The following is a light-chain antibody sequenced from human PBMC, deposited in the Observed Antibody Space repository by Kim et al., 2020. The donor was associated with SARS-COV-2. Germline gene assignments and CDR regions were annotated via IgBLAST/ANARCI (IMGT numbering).Light chain of an antibody. CDR1: QSVNSN. CDR2: GIS. Sequence: EVVLTQSPATLSLSPGERATLSCRASQSVNSNLAWYQQKPGQAPRLLIYGISNRATGISARFSGSGSGTDFALTITSLQSEDIAVYYCQQYNTWPRTFGRGTKVDIK. J-gene: IGKJ4*01. V-gene: IGKV3D-15*01. CDR3: QQYNTWPRT.